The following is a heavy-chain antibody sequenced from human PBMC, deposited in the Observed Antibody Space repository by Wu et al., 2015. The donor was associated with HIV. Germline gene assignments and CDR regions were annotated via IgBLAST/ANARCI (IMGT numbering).Heavy chain of an antibody. CDR3: ARGSILEMSTASYYYYVMDV. Sequence: VQSQVQLVQSGPEVKVSCKASGGNFRNHAISWVRQAPGQGLEWMGRIIPISGTANYAQRFQGRVTITADKPTNTAYMELSSLRSDDTAVYYCARGSILEMSTASYYYYVMDVWGQGTTVTVSS. CDR1: GGNFRNHA. CDR2: IIPISGTA. V-gene: IGHV1-69*06. D-gene: IGHD5-24*01. J-gene: IGHJ6*02.